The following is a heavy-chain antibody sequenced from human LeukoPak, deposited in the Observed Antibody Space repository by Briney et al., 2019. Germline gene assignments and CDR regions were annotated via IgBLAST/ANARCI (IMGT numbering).Heavy chain of an antibody. CDR1: GGSISTYY. D-gene: IGHD3-22*01. J-gene: IGHJ3*02. CDR3: AREYNYYDSSGWDAFEI. CDR2: IFYSGST. V-gene: IGHV4-59*01. Sequence: SETLSLTCTVSGGSISTYYWNWIRQPPGKGLEWIGYIFYSGSTNYNPSLTGRVTISVDTSKNQFSLKLSSVTAADTAVYYCAREYNYYDSSGWDAFEIWGQGTMVTVSS.